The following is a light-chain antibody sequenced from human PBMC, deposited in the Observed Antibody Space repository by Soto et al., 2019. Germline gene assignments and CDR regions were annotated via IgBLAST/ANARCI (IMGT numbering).Light chain of an antibody. CDR3: QQYKNWPRT. Sequence: EIVMTQSPATLSVSPGERATLSCRASQRVSSNLAWYQQKPGQAPRLLIYGASTRATGIPARFSGSASGTEFTLTISSLQSEDFAVYYCQQYKNWPRTFGQGTKVDIK. CDR2: GAS. CDR1: QRVSSN. V-gene: IGKV3-15*01. J-gene: IGKJ1*01.